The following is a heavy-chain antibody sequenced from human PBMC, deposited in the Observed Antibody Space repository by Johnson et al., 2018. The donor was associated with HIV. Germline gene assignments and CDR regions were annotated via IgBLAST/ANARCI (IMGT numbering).Heavy chain of an antibody. CDR3: ARLFYYEAFDI. V-gene: IGHV3-30*04. J-gene: IGHJ3*02. CDR1: GFTFSSYA. CDR2: ISYDGSNK. D-gene: IGHD3-10*01. Sequence: QVQLVESGGGVVQPGRSLRLSCAASGFTFSSYAMHWVRQAPGKGLEWVAVISYDGSNKYYADSVKGRFTISRDNSKNSLYLQMNSLRAGDSAVYYCARLFYYEAFDIWGQGTMVTVSS.